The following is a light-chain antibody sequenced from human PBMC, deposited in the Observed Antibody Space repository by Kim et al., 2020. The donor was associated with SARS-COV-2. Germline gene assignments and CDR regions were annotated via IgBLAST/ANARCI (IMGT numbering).Light chain of an antibody. Sequence: LPAGGAAPPSCSTRHARGRTQVCWHQQTPGQPPSLLIGAATTRAAGTPDWFSGRGATTVFTLTIRRLKAEDVAVYYCQHYGYSRTFGRGTKVDIK. CDR3: QHYGYSRT. J-gene: IGKJ1*01. V-gene: IGKV3-20*01. CDR1: HARGRTQ. CDR2: AAT.